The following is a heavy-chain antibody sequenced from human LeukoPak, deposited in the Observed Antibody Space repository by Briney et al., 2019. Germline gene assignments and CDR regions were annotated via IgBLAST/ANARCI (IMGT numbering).Heavy chain of an antibody. D-gene: IGHD1-26*01. J-gene: IGHJ5*02. CDR3: ASLSGSYDSGNWFDP. Sequence: PGGSLRLSCAASGFTFSSYSMNWVRQAPGKGLERVSYISSSSSTIYYADSVKGRFTISRDNAKNSLYLQMNSLRAEDTAVYYCASLSGSYDSGNWFDPWGQGTLVTVSS. CDR2: ISSSSSTI. CDR1: GFTFSSYS. V-gene: IGHV3-48*01.